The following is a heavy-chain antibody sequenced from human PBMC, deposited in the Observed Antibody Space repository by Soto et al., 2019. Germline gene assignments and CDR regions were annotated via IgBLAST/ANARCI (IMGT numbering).Heavy chain of an antibody. V-gene: IGHV3-23*01. CDR3: AKDRSTMIVVVPAADAFDI. D-gene: IGHD3-22*01. CDR1: GFTFSSYA. Sequence: VSLRLSCAASGFTFSSYAMSWVRQAPGKGLEWVSAISGSGGSTYYADSVKGRFTISRDNSKNTLYLQMNGLRAEDTAVYYCAKDRSTMIVVVPAADAFDIWGQGTMVTVSS. CDR2: ISGSGGST. J-gene: IGHJ3*02.